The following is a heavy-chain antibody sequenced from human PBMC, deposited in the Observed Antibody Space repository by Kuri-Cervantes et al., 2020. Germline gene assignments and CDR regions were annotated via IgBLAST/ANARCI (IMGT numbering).Heavy chain of an antibody. CDR2: IYYSGST. CDR1: GGSISSSTYY. D-gene: IGHD2-15*01. Sequence: SETLSLTCTVSGGSISSSTYYWGWIRQPPGKGLERIGNIYYSGSTYYNPSLKSRVTISVDTSKNQFSLKLSSVTVADTAVYYCASRGACSGGSCNSGAYWGQGTLVTVSS. CDR3: ASRGACSGGSCNSGAY. J-gene: IGHJ4*02. V-gene: IGHV4-39*07.